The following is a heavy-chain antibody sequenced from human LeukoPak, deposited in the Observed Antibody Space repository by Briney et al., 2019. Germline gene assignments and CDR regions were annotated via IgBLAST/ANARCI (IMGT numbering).Heavy chain of an antibody. CDR3: ARSHPNGYDVYYFDY. Sequence: GGSLRLSCAASGFTFSSYAMSWVRQAPGKGLEWVSAISGSGGSTYYADSVKGRFTISRDNSKNTLYLQMNSLRAEDTAVYYCARSHPNGYDVYYFDYWGQGTLVTVCS. CDR2: ISGSGGST. D-gene: IGHD5-12*01. V-gene: IGHV3-23*01. CDR1: GFTFSSYA. J-gene: IGHJ4*02.